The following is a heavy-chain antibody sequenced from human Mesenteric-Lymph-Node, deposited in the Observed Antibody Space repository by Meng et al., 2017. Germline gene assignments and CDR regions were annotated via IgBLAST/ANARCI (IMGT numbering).Heavy chain of an antibody. V-gene: IGHV1-2*02. CDR1: GYTFTGYY. J-gene: IGHJ5*02. D-gene: IGHD3-10*01. CDR2: INPNSGGT. Sequence: ASVKVYCKASGYTFTGYYMHWVRQAPGQGLEWMGWINPNSGGTNYAQKFQGRVTMTRDTSISTAYMELSRLRSDDTAVYYCARDISDGSGSYYNAPPWFDPWGQGTLVTVSS. CDR3: ARDISDGSGSYYNAPPWFDP.